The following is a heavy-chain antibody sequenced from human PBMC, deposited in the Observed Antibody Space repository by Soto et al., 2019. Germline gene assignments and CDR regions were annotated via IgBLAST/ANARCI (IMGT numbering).Heavy chain of an antibody. J-gene: IGHJ4*02. CDR1: GGTFSSYT. CDR2: IIPILGIA. CDR3: ARMYSGSYDY. D-gene: IGHD1-26*01. V-gene: IGHV1-69*02. Sequence: QVQLVQSGAEVKKPGSSVKVSCKASGGTFSSYTISWVRQAPGQGLGWMGRIIPILGIANYAQKFQGRVTITADKSTSTAYMELSSLRSEDTAVYYCARMYSGSYDYWGQGTLVTVSS.